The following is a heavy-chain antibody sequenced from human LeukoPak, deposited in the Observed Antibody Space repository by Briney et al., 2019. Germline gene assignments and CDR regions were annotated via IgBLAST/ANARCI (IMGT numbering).Heavy chain of an antibody. CDR3: ARGATVNAPFDY. Sequence: SETLSLTCTVSGYSISSGYYWAWIRQPPGKGLEWIGSIYHNGNTYYNPSLKSRVTISVDTSKNQFSLKLSSVTAADTAVYYCARGATVNAPFDYWGQGTLVTVSS. CDR1: GYSISSGYY. D-gene: IGHD4-17*01. J-gene: IGHJ4*02. CDR2: IYHNGNT. V-gene: IGHV4-38-2*02.